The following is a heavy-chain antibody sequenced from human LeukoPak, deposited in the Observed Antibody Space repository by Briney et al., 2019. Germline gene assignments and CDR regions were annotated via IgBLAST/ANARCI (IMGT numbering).Heavy chain of an antibody. Sequence: SETLSLTCAVYGGSFRGYYWTWIRQSPGKGLEWIGEINHTGSTTYNPSLKNRVTISQDTSKSQFSLSLSSVTAADTAIYYCARVSGWPRDYFDFWGQGTLVTVSS. CDR1: GGSFRGYY. D-gene: IGHD6-19*01. CDR3: ARVSGWPRDYFDF. CDR2: INHTGST. V-gene: IGHV4-34*01. J-gene: IGHJ4*02.